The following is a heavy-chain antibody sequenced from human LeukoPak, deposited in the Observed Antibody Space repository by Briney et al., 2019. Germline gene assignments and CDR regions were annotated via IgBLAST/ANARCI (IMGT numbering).Heavy chain of an antibody. CDR2: IYYSGST. D-gene: IGHD4-17*01. CDR3: ARDSSTVTTVGDAFDI. CDR1: GGSISSGDYY. Sequence: SETLSLTCTVSGGSISSGDYYWSWIRQPPGKGLEWIGYIYYSGSTYHNPSLKSRVTISVDTSKNQFSLKLSSVTAADTAVYYCARDSSTVTTVGDAFDIWGQGTMVTVSS. V-gene: IGHV4-30-4*01. J-gene: IGHJ3*02.